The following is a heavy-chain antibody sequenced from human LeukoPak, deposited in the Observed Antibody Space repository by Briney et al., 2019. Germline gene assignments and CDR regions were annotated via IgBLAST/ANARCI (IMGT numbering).Heavy chain of an antibody. V-gene: IGHV4-38-2*02. CDR2: VYTSGST. D-gene: IGHD2-15*01. CDR1: GYSISSGYY. Sequence: SSETLSLTCTVSGYSISSGYYWGWIRQPPGKGLEWIGHVYTSGSTNYNPSLKSRVTISVDTSKNQFSLMLRSVTAADTAVYYCARRYCSGGSCYSDRGAFDIWGQGTMVTVSS. J-gene: IGHJ3*02. CDR3: ARRYCSGGSCYSDRGAFDI.